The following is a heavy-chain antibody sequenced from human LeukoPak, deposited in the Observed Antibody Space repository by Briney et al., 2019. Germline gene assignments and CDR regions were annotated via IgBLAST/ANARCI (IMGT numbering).Heavy chain of an antibody. CDR3: ATNKAKGVVPAAWDFDY. Sequence: GASVKVSCKASGFTFTSSAMQWVRQARGQRLEWIGWIVVGSGNTNYAQKFQGRVTMTEDTSTDTAYMELSSLRSEDTAVYYCATNKAKGVVPAAWDFDYWGQGTLVTVSS. D-gene: IGHD2-2*01. J-gene: IGHJ4*02. CDR2: IVVGSGNT. CDR1: GFTFTSSA. V-gene: IGHV1-58*02.